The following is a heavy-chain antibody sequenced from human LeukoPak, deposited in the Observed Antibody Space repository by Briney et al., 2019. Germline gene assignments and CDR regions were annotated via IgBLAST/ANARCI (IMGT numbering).Heavy chain of an antibody. CDR3: ARDLYCSGGSCYENTFDY. CDR1: GGTFSSYA. CDR2: IIPIFGTA. V-gene: IGHV1-69*01. D-gene: IGHD2-15*01. J-gene: IGHJ4*02. Sequence: SVKVSCKASGGTFSSYAISWVRQAPGQGLEWMGGIIPIFGTANYAQKFQGRVTIPADESTSTAYMELSSLRSEDTAVYYCARDLYCSGGSCYENTFDYWGQGTLVTVSS.